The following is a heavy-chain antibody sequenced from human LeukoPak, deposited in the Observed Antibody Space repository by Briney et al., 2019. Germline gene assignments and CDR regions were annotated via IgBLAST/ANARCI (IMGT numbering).Heavy chain of an antibody. CDR2: INNDGSGT. CDR3: VRGGFGHAMDV. D-gene: IGHD3-10*01. CDR1: GFTFSSYW. J-gene: IGHJ6*02. V-gene: IGHV3-74*01. Sequence: PGGSLRLSCAASGFTFSSYWMHSVRQAPGKGLLWVSVINNDGSGTNYADSVKGRSTISRDNAQNTLYMQMPSLGAEDTAVYYCVRGGFGHAMDVWGQGTTVTVSS.